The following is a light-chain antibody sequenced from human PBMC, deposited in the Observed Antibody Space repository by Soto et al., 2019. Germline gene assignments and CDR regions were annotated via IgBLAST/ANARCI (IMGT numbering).Light chain of an antibody. CDR1: QTISSW. Sequence: DIQMTQSLSTLSGSVGDRVTITCRASQTISSWLSWYQHKPGKAPKLLIYKASTLKSGVPSRFSGSGSVSDFTLTITSLRLEDFATYYCLQTYSTPLTFGGGTKVDIK. CDR3: LQTYSTPLT. V-gene: IGKV1-5*03. CDR2: KAS. J-gene: IGKJ4*01.